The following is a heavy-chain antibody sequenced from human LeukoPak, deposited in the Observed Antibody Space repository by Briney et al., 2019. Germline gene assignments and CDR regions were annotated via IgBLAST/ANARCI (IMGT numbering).Heavy chain of an antibody. CDR1: GYTFTGYY. CDR3: ARVYCSSTSCPSRRY. V-gene: IGHV1-2*02. J-gene: IGHJ4*02. CDR2: INPNSGGT. Sequence: ASVKVSCKASGYTFTGYYMHWVRQAPGQGLEWMGWINPNSGGTNYAQKFQGRVTMTRDTSISTAYVELSRLRSDDTAAYYCARVYCSSTSCPSRRYWGQGTLVTVSS. D-gene: IGHD2-2*01.